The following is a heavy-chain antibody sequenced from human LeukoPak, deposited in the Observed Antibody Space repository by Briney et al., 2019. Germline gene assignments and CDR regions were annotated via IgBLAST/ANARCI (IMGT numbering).Heavy chain of an antibody. J-gene: IGHJ4*02. CDR2: INPNSGGT. CDR1: GYTFTGYY. Sequence: ASVKVSCKASGYTFTGYYMHWLRQAPGQGLEWMGLINPNSGGTNYAQTFRGRVTMTRDTSISTAYMELSRLRSDDTAVYYCARAGSSSGWINFDYWGQGTLVTVSS. V-gene: IGHV1-2*02. CDR3: ARAGSSSGWINFDY. D-gene: IGHD6-19*01.